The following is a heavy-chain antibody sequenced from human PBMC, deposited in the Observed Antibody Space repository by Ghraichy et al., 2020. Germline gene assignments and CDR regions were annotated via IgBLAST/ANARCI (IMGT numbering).Heavy chain of an antibody. CDR1: GFTFGSYW. Sequence: LSLTCAASGFTFGSYWMGWVRQAPGKGLEWVANIKEDRSENHYVDSVKGRFTISRDNVENSLYLQMNSLRVEDTAVYYCARGSYPFNYWGQGTLVTVSS. J-gene: IGHJ4*02. CDR3: ARGSYPFNY. CDR2: IKEDRSEN. V-gene: IGHV3-7*03. D-gene: IGHD1-26*01.